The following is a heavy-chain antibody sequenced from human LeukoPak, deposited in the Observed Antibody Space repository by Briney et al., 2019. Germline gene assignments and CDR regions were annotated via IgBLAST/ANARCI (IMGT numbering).Heavy chain of an antibody. V-gene: IGHV3-48*03. J-gene: IGHJ4*02. CDR1: GFTFSSYE. CDR3: ARDPSGWYFVDY. CDR2: ISSSGSTI. D-gene: IGHD6-19*01. Sequence: GGSLRLSCAASGFTFSSYEMNWVRQAPGKGLEWVSYISSSGSTIYYADSVKGRFTISRDNAKNSLYLQMNSLRAEDTAVYYCARDPSGWYFVDYWGQGTLVTVSS.